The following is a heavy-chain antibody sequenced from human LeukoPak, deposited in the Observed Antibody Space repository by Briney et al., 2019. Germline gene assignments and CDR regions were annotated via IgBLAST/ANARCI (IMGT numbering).Heavy chain of an antibody. D-gene: IGHD1-26*01. J-gene: IGHJ6*02. CDR2: ISYDGSNK. Sequence: PGGSLRLSCAASGFTFSSYAMHWVRQAPGKGLEWVAVISYDGSNKYYADSVKGRFTISRDNSKNTLYLQMNSLRAEDTAVYYCASRWWEQGRYYYGMDVWGQGTTVTVSS. CDR3: ASRWWEQGRYYYGMDV. CDR1: GFTFSSYA. V-gene: IGHV3-30-3*01.